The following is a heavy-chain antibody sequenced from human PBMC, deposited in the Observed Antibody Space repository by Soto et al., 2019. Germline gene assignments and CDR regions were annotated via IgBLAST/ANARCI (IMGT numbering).Heavy chain of an antibody. D-gene: IGHD7-27*01. J-gene: IGHJ3*02. Sequence: GGSLRLSCAASGFTFSDDYMSWVRQAPGKGLEWVSYISSSGSTIYYADSVKGRFTISRDNAKNSLYLQMNSLRAEDTAVYYCARAWVYDAFDIWGQGTMVTVS. CDR1: GFTFSDDY. CDR2: ISSSGSTI. CDR3: ARAWVYDAFDI. V-gene: IGHV3-11*01.